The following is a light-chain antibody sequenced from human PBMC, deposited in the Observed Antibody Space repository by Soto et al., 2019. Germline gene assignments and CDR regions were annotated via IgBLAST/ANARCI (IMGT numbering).Light chain of an antibody. CDR2: AAS. J-gene: IGKJ2*01. Sequence: DIPMTQSPSSLSASVGDRVTITCRASQRISSYLNWYQQKPGKAPKLLIYAASSLQSGVPSRFSGSGSGTDFTLTISSLQPEDFATYYCQQSYSTPRAYTFGQGTKLEIK. CDR3: QQSYSTPRAYT. CDR1: QRISSY. V-gene: IGKV1-39*01.